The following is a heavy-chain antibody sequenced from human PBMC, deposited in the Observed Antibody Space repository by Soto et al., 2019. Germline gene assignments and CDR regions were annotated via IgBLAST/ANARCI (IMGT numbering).Heavy chain of an antibody. Sequence: EGQLVESGGGLVQPGESLRLSCAGSGFTFNSYWMSWVRQAPGKGLEWVDKVQQDGSEKYYVDSVKGRFTISRDNAKNSVYLQMNSLRVEDTAVYYCARGGLHRSGYEYYYYYYGLDVWGQGTTVTVAS. CDR3: ARGGLHRSGYEYYYYYYGLDV. V-gene: IGHV3-7*03. CDR2: VQQDGSEK. CDR1: GFTFNSYW. J-gene: IGHJ6*02. D-gene: IGHD5-12*01.